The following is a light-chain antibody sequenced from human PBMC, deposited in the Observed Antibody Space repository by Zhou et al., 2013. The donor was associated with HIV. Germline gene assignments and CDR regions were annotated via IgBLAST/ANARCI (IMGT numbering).Light chain of an antibody. CDR3: QQYYTTPMWT. V-gene: IGKV1-39*01. Sequence: DIQMTQSPSSLSASVGDRVTITCRASQDISTFLNWYQQKPGEAPKLLIHAAPSLQGGVPSRFSGSGSGTDFTLTISGLQPEDFATYFCQQYYTTPMWTFGQGTKVEIK. J-gene: IGKJ1*01. CDR2: AAP. CDR1: QDISTF.